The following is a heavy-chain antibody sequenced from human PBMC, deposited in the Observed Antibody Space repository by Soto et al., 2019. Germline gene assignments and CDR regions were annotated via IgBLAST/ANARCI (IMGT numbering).Heavy chain of an antibody. CDR1: GGSISSGGYY. D-gene: IGHD4-4*01. CDR2: IYYSGST. Sequence: QVQLQESGPGMLKTSQTLDLTCTVSGGSISSGGYYCSWIRQHPGKGLECIGYIYYSGSTYYNPSLKIRVPMSVDTSKNKFSLKMSSVNAADTAVYYWARDVRTTRSTYSYVGMDGWGQGTTGTVSS. J-gene: IGHJ6*02. CDR3: ARDVRTTRSTYSYVGMDG. V-gene: IGHV4-31*03.